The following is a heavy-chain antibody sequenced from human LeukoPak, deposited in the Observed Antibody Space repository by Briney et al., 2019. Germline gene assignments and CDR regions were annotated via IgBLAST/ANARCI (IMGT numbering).Heavy chain of an antibody. V-gene: IGHV3-21*01. D-gene: IGHD7-27*01. Sequence: PGGSLRLSCAASAFTFSSYSMNWVRQAPGKGLEWVSSISRSTSYIYYADSVKGRFTISRDNANNSLYLQMNSLRAEDTAVYYCARDLTRDHWFDPWGQGTLVTVSS. CDR2: ISRSTSYI. J-gene: IGHJ5*02. CDR1: AFTFSSYS. CDR3: ARDLTRDHWFDP.